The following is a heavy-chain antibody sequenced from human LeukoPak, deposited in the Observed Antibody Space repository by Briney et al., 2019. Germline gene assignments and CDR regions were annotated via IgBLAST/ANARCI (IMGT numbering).Heavy chain of an antibody. CDR1: GFTFSSYS. Sequence: PGGSLRLSCAASGFTFSSYSMNWVRQAPGKGLEWVSSISSSSSYIYYADSVKGRFTISRDNAKNSLYLQMNSLRAEDTALYYCAKDASSGSSWYYFDYWGQGTLVTVSS. CDR2: ISSSSSYI. V-gene: IGHV3-21*04. D-gene: IGHD6-13*01. CDR3: AKDASSGSSWYYFDY. J-gene: IGHJ4*02.